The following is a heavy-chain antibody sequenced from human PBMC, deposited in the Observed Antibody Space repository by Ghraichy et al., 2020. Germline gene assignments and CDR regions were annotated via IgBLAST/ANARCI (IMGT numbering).Heavy chain of an antibody. V-gene: IGHV4-39*01. D-gene: IGHD2-15*01. CDR3: ARHLVDIVVAYFDY. Sequence: SETLSLTCTVSGGSISSSSYYWGWIRQPPGKGLEWIGSIYYSGSTYYKPSLKSRVTISVDTSKNQFSLKLSSVTAADTAVYYCARHLVDIVVAYFDYWGQGTLVTVSS. CDR1: GGSISSSSYY. J-gene: IGHJ4*02. CDR2: IYYSGST.